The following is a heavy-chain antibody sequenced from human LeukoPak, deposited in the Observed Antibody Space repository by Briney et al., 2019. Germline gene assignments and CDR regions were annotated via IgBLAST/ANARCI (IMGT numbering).Heavy chain of an antibody. CDR2: IYYSGRI. J-gene: IGHJ3*02. CDR1: GGSINSSNYY. V-gene: IGHV4-39*01. Sequence: SETLSLTCIVSGGSINSSNYYWGWIRQPPGKGLEWIGSIYYSGRIYYNPSLESRVTISVDTSKNQFSLKLSSVTAADTAVYYCARRMAPFDWLLFAFDIWGQGTMVTVSS. CDR3: ARRMAPFDWLLFAFDI. D-gene: IGHD3-9*01.